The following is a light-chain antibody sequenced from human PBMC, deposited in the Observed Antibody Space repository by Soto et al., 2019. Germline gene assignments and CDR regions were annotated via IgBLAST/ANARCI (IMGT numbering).Light chain of an antibody. V-gene: IGLV2-23*01. CDR3: CSYASSSSYV. CDR1: TSDVGGYNL. CDR2: EGT. Sequence: QPASVSGSPGQSITISCSGTTSDVGGYNLVSWYQQHTAKAPKLLIYEGTQRPSGVSSRFSGSKSGNTASLTISGLQAEDEADYYCCSYASSSSYVFGTGTKVTVL. J-gene: IGLJ1*01.